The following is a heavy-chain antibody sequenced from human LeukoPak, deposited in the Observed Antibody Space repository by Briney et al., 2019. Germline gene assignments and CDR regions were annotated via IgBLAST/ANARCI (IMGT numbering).Heavy chain of an antibody. Sequence: ASVKVSCKTSGYTFTGYYIHWLRQAPGQGLEWMGWINSNSGDANYAQNFQGRVTMTRDTSINTAYMELSSLRSGDAAIYYCTRGGDGTRRDFDYWGQGTLVTVSS. CDR3: TRGGDGTRRDFDY. J-gene: IGHJ4*02. V-gene: IGHV1-2*02. CDR2: INSNSGDA. D-gene: IGHD5-24*01. CDR1: GYTFTGYY.